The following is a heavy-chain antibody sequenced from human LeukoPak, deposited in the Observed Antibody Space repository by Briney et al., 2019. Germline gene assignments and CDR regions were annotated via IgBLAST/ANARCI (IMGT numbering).Heavy chain of an antibody. V-gene: IGHV4-4*09. CDR3: ARHGAYSTSCYTCYYYYMDV. CDR2: IYTSGST. J-gene: IGHJ6*03. Sequence: SETLSLTCTVSGGSISSYYWSWIRQPPGKGLEWIGYIYTSGSTNYNPSLKSRVIISVDTSKNQFSLKLRSVTAADTAVYYCARHGAYSTSCYTCYYYYMDVWGKGTTVTVSS. CDR1: GGSISSYY. D-gene: IGHD2-2*02.